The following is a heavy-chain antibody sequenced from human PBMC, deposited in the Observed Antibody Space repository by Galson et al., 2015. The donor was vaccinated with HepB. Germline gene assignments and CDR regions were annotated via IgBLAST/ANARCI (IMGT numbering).Heavy chain of an antibody. D-gene: IGHD6-13*01. Sequence: LRLSCAASGFTFDDYTMHWVRQAPGKGLEWVSLISWDGSSTYYADSVKGRFTISRDNSKNSLYLQMNSLRTEDTALYYCAKVEEEYSSSWYDYWGQGTLVTVSS. CDR1: GFTFDDYT. J-gene: IGHJ4*02. CDR3: AKVEEEYSSSWYDY. CDR2: ISWDGSST. V-gene: IGHV3-43*01.